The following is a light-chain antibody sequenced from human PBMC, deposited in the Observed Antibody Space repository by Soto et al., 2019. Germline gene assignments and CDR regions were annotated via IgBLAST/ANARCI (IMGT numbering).Light chain of an antibody. CDR3: SSYTSSSTLLFV. J-gene: IGLJ1*01. V-gene: IGLV2-14*01. CDR2: DVS. Sequence: QSVLTQPASVYGSPGQSITISCTGTSSDVGGYNYVSWYQQHPGKAPKLMIYDVSNRPSGVSNRFSGSKSGNTASLTISGLQAEDEADYYCSSYTSSSTLLFVFGTGTKVTAL. CDR1: SSDVGGYNY.